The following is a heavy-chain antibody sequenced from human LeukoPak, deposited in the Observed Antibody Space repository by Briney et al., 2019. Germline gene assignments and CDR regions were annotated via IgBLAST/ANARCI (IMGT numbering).Heavy chain of an antibody. CDR2: IYPGDSDT. D-gene: IGHD1-26*01. Sequence: GESLKISCKGSGSSFSTYWIGWARQMPGKGLEWMGIIYPGDSDTRYSPSFQGQVTISVDKSISTAYLQWSSLKASDTAMYYCARHVPYSGSYYFDYWGQGTLVTVSS. V-gene: IGHV5-51*01. CDR3: ARHVPYSGSYYFDY. CDR1: GSSFSTYW. J-gene: IGHJ4*02.